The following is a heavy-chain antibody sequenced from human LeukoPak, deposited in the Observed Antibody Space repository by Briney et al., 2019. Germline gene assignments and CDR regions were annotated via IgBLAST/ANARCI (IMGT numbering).Heavy chain of an antibody. D-gene: IGHD6-13*01. V-gene: IGHV4-59*01. CDR1: GGSISSYY. Sequence: PSETLSLTCTVSGGSISSYYWSWIRQPPGKGLEWIGYIYYSGSTNYNPSLKSRVTISVDTSKNQFSLKLSSVTAADTAVYYCARVKGMVAAAGTPHLDYWGQGTLVTVSS. CDR3: ARVKGMVAAAGTPHLDY. J-gene: IGHJ4*02. CDR2: IYYSGST.